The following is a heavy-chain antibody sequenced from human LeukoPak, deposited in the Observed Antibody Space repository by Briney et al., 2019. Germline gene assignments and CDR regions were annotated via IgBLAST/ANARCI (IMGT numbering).Heavy chain of an antibody. Sequence: AGGSLRLSCAASGFTFSSYGMHWVRQAPGKGLEWVSAFSGSGGSTYYADSVKGRVTISRDNSKNTLYLQMNSLRAEDTAVYYCARSGYNRFDYWGQGTLVTVSS. J-gene: IGHJ4*02. V-gene: IGHV3-23*01. CDR1: GFTFSSYG. D-gene: IGHD5-24*01. CDR3: ARSGYNRFDY. CDR2: FSGSGGST.